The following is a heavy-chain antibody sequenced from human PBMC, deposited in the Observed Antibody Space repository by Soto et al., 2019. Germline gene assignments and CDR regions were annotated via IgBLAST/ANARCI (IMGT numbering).Heavy chain of an antibody. CDR1: SASISSSSYT. V-gene: IGHV4-39*07. J-gene: IGHJ4*02. CDR3: AREHLT. Sequence: PSETLSLTCTVASASISSSSYTWGWIRQPPGKGLEWIGSIYYSGSTYYNPSLKSRVTISVDTSKNQFSLKLSSLTAADRAAYYCAREHLTWRQGTLVSVSS. CDR2: IYYSGST.